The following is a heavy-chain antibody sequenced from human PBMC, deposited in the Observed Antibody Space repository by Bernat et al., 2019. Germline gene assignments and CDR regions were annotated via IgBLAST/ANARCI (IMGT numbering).Heavy chain of an antibody. CDR2: ISYDGSNK. CDR3: AREMRGITMVQGVPGELDY. J-gene: IGHJ4*02. V-gene: IGHV3-30*03. Sequence: VQLVESGGGLVKPGGSLRLSCAASGFTFSSYSMNWVRQAPGKGLEWVAVISYDGSNKYYADSVKGRFTISRDNSKNTLYLQMNSLRAEDTAVYYCAREMRGITMVQGVPGELDYWGQGTLVTVSS. D-gene: IGHD3-10*01. CDR1: GFTFSSYS.